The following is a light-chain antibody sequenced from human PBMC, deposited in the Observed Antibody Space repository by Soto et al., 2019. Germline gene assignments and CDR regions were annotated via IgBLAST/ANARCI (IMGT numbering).Light chain of an antibody. V-gene: IGLV2-14*01. CDR2: DVT. Sequence: QSALTQPASVSGSPGQSITIPCTGTSSDIGAYDSVSWYQQYPGKAPKLIIYDVTNRPSGVSDRLSGSKSGNTASLTISGLQAHDEADYYCNSYTTFSTLVLGGGTKLTVL. CDR3: NSYTTFSTLV. J-gene: IGLJ2*01. CDR1: SSDIGAYDS.